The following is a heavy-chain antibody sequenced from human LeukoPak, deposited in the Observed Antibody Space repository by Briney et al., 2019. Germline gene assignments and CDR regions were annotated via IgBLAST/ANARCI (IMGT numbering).Heavy chain of an antibody. J-gene: IGHJ4*02. V-gene: IGHV4-4*02. CDR2: IYHSGST. CDR1: GFTFSSCW. Sequence: GSLRLSCAASGFTFSSCWMTWVRQAPGKGLEWIGEIYHSGSTNYNPSLKSRVTISVDKSKNQFSLKLSSVTAADTAVYYCARDPGDYWGQGTLLTVSS. CDR3: ARDPGDY.